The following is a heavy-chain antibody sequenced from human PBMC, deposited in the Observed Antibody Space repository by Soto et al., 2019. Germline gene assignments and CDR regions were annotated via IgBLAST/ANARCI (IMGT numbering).Heavy chain of an antibody. D-gene: IGHD2-2*01. CDR1: GFTFSDYH. CDR2: INSITSAI. CDR3: ARDDRSLIPAALVH. J-gene: IGHJ5*02. Sequence: GSLRLSCAVSGFTFSDYHMSWIRQAPGKGLECISYINSITSAIYYADSVKGRFTVSRDKAKNLVYLQMSSLRADDTAVYYCARDDRSLIPAALVHWGQGTLVTVSS. V-gene: IGHV3-11*01.